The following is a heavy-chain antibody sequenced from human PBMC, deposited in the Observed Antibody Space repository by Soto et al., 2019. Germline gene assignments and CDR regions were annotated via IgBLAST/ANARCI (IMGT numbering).Heavy chain of an antibody. V-gene: IGHV5-51*01. D-gene: IGHD1-26*01. J-gene: IGHJ3*02. CDR1: VYSFTNYW. CDR3: ARLILGATDAFDI. Sequence: GESLKISGKGSVYSFTNYWIGWVRQMPGKGLEWMGIIYPGDSDTRYSPSVQGQVTISADKSINTAYLQWSSLKASDTAIYHCARLILGATDAFDIWGQGTMVTVSS. CDR2: IYPGDSDT.